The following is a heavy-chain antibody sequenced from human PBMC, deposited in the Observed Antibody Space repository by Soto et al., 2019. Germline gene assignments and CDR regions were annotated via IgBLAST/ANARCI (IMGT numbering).Heavy chain of an antibody. CDR1: GFTFRSYG. Sequence: GSLRLSCAASGFTFRSYGMHWVRQAPGKGLEWVALISYDGSNKYYVDSVKGRFTISRDNSKNTLYLQMNSLRAEDTAVYYCAKSEELNSYNREEDYWGQGPLVTVSS. D-gene: IGHD1-20*01. CDR3: AKSEELNSYNREEDY. J-gene: IGHJ4*02. V-gene: IGHV3-30*18. CDR2: ISYDGSNK.